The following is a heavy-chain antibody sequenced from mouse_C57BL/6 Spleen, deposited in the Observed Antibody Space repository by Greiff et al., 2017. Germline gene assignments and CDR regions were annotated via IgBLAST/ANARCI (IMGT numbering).Heavy chain of an antibody. CDR1: GYAFSSYW. V-gene: IGHV1-80*01. Sequence: QVQLQQSGAELVKPGASVKISCKASGYAFSSYWMNWVKQRPGKGLEWIGQIYPGDGDTNYNGKFKGKATLTADKSSSTAYMQLSSLTSEDSAVYFCARSGYGYSNPSWFAYWGQGTLVTVSA. CDR3: ARSGYGYSNPSWFAY. CDR2: IYPGDGDT. D-gene: IGHD2-5*01. J-gene: IGHJ3*01.